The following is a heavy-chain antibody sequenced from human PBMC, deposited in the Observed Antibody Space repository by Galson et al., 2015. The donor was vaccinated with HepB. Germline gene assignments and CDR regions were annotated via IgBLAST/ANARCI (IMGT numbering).Heavy chain of an antibody. J-gene: IGHJ5*02. CDR3: ARHRPAWFDP. CDR1: GGSISSSSYY. CDR2: IYYSGST. Sequence: ETLSLTCTVSGGSISSSSYYWGWIRQPPGKGLEWIGSIYYSGSTYYNPSLKSRVTISVDTSKNQFSLKLSSVTAADTAVYYCARHRPAWFDPWGQGTLVTVSS. V-gene: IGHV4-39*01.